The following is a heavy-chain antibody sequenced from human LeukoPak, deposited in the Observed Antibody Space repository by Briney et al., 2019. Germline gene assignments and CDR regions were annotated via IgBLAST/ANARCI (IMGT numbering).Heavy chain of an antibody. D-gene: IGHD3-22*01. J-gene: IGHJ4*02. CDR3: ARGGYYYDSSDSRLDY. Sequence: GGSLRLSCAASGFTFSYYSMDWVRQAPGKGLEWVSSISSSSSYIYYADSVKGRFTISRDNAKNSLHLQMNSLRAEDTAVYYCARGGYYYDSSDSRLDYWGQGTLVTVSS. CDR2: ISSSSSYI. CDR1: GFTFSYYS. V-gene: IGHV3-21*01.